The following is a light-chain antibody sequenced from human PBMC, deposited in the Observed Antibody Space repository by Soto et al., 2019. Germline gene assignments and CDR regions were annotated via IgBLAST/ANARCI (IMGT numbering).Light chain of an antibody. Sequence: IVMTQSQVTVSLSPGECICLXWRVRQSVSSYLAWYQQKPGQAHRLLIYDAYHRATGIPARFSGSGSGTDFTLTISSLEPEDFAVYYCQKRSNWPQLTFGGGTKVDTK. CDR3: QKRSNWPQLT. J-gene: IGKJ4*01. V-gene: IGKV3-11*01. CDR1: QSVSSY. CDR2: DAY.